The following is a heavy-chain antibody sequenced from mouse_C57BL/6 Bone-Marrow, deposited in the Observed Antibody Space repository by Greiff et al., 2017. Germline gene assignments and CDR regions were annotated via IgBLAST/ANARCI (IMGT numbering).Heavy chain of an antibody. CDR3: AREAY. CDR1: GYAFSSYW. CDR2: IFPGDGDT. V-gene: IGHV1-80*01. Sequence: QVHVKQSGAELVKPGASVKISCTASGYAFSSYWMNWVKQRPGKGLEWIGQIFPGDGDTNYNGKFKGKATLTADKSPSTASMHLSSLTSGDSAVYFCAREAYWGRGPLVTVSA. J-gene: IGHJ3*01.